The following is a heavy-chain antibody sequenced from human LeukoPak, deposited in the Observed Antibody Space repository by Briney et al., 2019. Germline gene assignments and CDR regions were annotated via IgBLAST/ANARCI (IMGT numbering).Heavy chain of an antibody. Sequence: ASVKVSCKASGYTFTSYGISWVRQAPGQGLEWMGRINPNSGGTNYAQKFQGRVTMTRDTSISTAYMELSRLRSDDTAVYYCASLVAGPDFDYWGQGTLVTVPS. CDR3: ASLVAGPDFDY. CDR2: INPNSGGT. V-gene: IGHV1-2*06. CDR1: GYTFTSYG. D-gene: IGHD6-19*01. J-gene: IGHJ4*02.